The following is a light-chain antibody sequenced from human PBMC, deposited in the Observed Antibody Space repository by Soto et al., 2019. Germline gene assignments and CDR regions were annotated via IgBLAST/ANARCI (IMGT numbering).Light chain of an antibody. CDR2: AAS. J-gene: IGKJ1*01. Sequence: DIQVTQSPSSLSASVGDRVTITCRASQGISNYLAWYHQKPGKVPKLLIYAASTLQSGVPSRFSGSGSGTDFTLTISSLQPEDVATYYCLKYNSAPWTFGQGTKVDIK. CDR1: QGISNY. V-gene: IGKV1-27*01. CDR3: LKYNSAPWT.